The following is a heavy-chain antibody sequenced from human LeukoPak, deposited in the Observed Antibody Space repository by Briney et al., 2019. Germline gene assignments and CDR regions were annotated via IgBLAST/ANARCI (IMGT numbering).Heavy chain of an antibody. CDR1: GFTFSSYG. V-gene: IGHV3-33*01. Sequence: GGSLRLSCAASGFTFSSYGMHWVRQAPGQGLEWVAVIWYDGSNKYYADSVKGRFTISRDNSKNTLYLQMNSLRAEDTAVYYCVKSPNYYDSSGPEDYWGQGTLVTVSS. J-gene: IGHJ4*02. D-gene: IGHD3-22*01. CDR3: VKSPNYYDSSGPEDY. CDR2: IWYDGSNK.